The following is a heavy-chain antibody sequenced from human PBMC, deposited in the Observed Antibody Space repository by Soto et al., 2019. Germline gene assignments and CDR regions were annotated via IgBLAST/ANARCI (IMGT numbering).Heavy chain of an antibody. CDR1: GASISRYY. J-gene: IGHJ4*02. CDR2: MYYSGNA. V-gene: IGHV4-59*01. CDR3: AREYPVHSAYFDY. D-gene: IGHD1-26*01. Sequence: SETLSLTCTVSGASISRYYWSWIRQSPGKVLEWIGYMYYSGNANYNPSLRSRITISVDTSKNQFSLNLNSVTAADTAVYYCAREYPVHSAYFDYWGQGILVTVSS.